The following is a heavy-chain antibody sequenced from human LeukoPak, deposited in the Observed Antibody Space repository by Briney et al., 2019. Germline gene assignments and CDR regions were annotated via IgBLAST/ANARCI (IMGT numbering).Heavy chain of an antibody. J-gene: IGHJ6*02. D-gene: IGHD3-10*01. CDR1: GGSISSYY. CDR2: IYTSGST. V-gene: IGHV4-4*07. CDR3: ARERLLWFGELLTDV. Sequence: PSETLSLTCTVSGGSISSYYWSWIRQPAGKGLGWIGRIYTSGSTNYNPSLKSRVTMSVDTSKNQFSLKLSSVTAADTAVYYCARERLLWFGELLTDVWGQGTTVTVSS.